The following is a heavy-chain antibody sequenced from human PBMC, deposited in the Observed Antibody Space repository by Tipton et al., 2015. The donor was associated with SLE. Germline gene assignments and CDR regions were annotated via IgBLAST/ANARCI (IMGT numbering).Heavy chain of an antibody. V-gene: IGHV4-59*01. CDR1: GGSIRTYY. CDR3: ARGGLGYSYYYYMDV. CDR2: MYHSGIT. J-gene: IGHJ6*03. D-gene: IGHD5-18*01. Sequence: TLSLTCSVSGGSIRTYYWSWIRQPPGKGLEWIGYMYHSGITNYNPSLYSRVTISVDTSKNQFSLKMSSVTAADTAVYYCARGGLGYSYYYYMDVWGKGTTVTVSS.